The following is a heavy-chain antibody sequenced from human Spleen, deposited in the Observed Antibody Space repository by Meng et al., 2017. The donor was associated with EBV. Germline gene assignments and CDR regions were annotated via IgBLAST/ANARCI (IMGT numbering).Heavy chain of an antibody. Sequence: QLQLPAGGPGCLRPSESLSSTVRVDGRSSSGSDWCLIRPPPGKGLEWIGEINLGGNTNYNPSLKSRVSISVDTSKNHFSLKVDSVTAADTAVYYCATWNNNGWYYGYWGQGTLVTVSS. V-gene: IGHV4-34*01. J-gene: IGHJ4*01. CDR1: GRSSSGSD. CDR3: ATWNNNGWYYGY. CDR2: INLGGNT. D-gene: IGHD6-19*01.